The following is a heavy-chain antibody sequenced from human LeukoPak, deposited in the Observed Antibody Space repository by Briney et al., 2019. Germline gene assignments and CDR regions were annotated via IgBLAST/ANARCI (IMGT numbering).Heavy chain of an antibody. Sequence: PSETLSLTCTVSGGSISSSSYYWGWIRQPPGKGLEWIGSIYYSGSTYYNPSLKSRVTISADTSKNQFSLKLSSVTAADTAVYYCARVVMTTVTTIDYWGQGILVTVSS. CDR1: GGSISSSSYY. CDR2: IYYSGST. CDR3: ARVVMTTVTTIDY. V-gene: IGHV4-39*01. J-gene: IGHJ4*02. D-gene: IGHD4-17*01.